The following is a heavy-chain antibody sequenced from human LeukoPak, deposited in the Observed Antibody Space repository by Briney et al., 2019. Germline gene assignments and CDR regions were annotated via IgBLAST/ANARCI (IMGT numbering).Heavy chain of an antibody. Sequence: ASVKVSCKASGYTFTSYAMNWVRQAPGQGLEWMGWINTNTGNPTYAQGFTGRFVFSLDTSVSTAYLQISSLKAEDTAVYYCARLPQGYDYGDYGWFDPWGQGTLSPSPQ. D-gene: IGHD4-17*01. V-gene: IGHV7-4-1*02. CDR2: INTNTGNP. CDR3: ARLPQGYDYGDYGWFDP. CDR1: GYTFTSYA. J-gene: IGHJ5*02.